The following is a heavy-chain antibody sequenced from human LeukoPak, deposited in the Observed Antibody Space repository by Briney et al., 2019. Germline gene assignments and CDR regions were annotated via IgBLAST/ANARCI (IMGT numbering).Heavy chain of an antibody. Sequence: GRSLRLSCAASGFTFSNFGMHWVRQAPGKGLEWVAVTSYDGSNEYYADSVKGRFTISRDNSKSTLYLQMNSLRAEDTAVYYCAKAWFQHYYYYGVDVWGQGTTVTVSS. V-gene: IGHV3-30*18. D-gene: IGHD3-22*01. J-gene: IGHJ6*02. CDR1: GFTFSNFG. CDR3: AKAWFQHYYYYGVDV. CDR2: TSYDGSNE.